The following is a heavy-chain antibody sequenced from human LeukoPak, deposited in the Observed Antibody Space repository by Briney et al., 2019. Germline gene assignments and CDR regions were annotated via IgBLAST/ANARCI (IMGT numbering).Heavy chain of an antibody. D-gene: IGHD1-26*01. J-gene: IGHJ1*01. CDR1: GFSFTDYP. Sequence: GGSLRLSCATSGFSFTDYPTNWVRQAPGKGLEWISNIRTTAEGAKYAYYADSVKGRVTISRDDGKNSLYLQMNSLRAEDTAVYYCARDRVSGSTDAEYFQHWGQGTLVTVSS. CDR3: ARDRVSGSTDAEYFQH. CDR2: IRTTAEGAKYA. V-gene: IGHV3-48*01.